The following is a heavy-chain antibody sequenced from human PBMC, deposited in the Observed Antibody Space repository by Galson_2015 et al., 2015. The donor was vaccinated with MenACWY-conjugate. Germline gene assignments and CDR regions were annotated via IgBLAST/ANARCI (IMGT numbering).Heavy chain of an antibody. Sequence: SLSLSCAASGFTFSYAWMSWVRQAPGKGLEWVGGIKSKTDGGTPDYAAPVKGRFTISRDDSENTLYLQMSSLKTEDTALYYCTTEFIRGRPDWFDAWGQGTLVTASS. CDR2: IKSKTDGGTP. D-gene: IGHD3-10*01. V-gene: IGHV3-15*01. CDR1: GFTFSYAW. CDR3: TTEFIRGRPDWFDA. J-gene: IGHJ5*02.